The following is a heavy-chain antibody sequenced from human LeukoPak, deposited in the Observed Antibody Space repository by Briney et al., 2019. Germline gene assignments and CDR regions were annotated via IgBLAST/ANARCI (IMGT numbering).Heavy chain of an antibody. CDR3: ARARIAATSHWFDP. V-gene: IGHV1-3*01. CDR2: INAGNGNT. J-gene: IGHJ5*02. D-gene: IGHD6-6*01. Sequence: GASVKVSCKASGYTFTSYAMTWVRQAPGQRLEWMGWINAGNGNTKYSQKFKGRVTITRDTSASTAYIEVRSLKSEDTAVYYCARARIAATSHWFDPWGQGTLVTVSS. CDR1: GYTFTSYA.